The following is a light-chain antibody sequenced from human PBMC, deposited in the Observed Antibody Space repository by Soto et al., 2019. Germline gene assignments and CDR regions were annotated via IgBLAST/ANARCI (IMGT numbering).Light chain of an antibody. CDR1: QSVSSN. V-gene: IGKV3-15*01. CDR2: GAS. Sequence: EIVMTQSPATLAVSPGERAALSCRASQSVSSNFAWYQQKPGQAPRLLIYGASSRATGTPARFSGSGSGTEFTLTISSLQSEDFAVYYCPQYNNWPYTFGLGTKLE. CDR3: PQYNNWPYT. J-gene: IGKJ2*01.